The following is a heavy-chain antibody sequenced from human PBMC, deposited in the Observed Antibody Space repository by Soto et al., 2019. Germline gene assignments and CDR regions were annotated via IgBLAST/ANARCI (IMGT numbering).Heavy chain of an antibody. J-gene: IGHJ4*02. CDR3: ARSPVITAYYFDS. D-gene: IGHD1-20*01. CDR1: GASISSGDHY. V-gene: IGHV4-31*03. Sequence: QVHLQESGPGLVKPSQTLSLTCTVSGASISSGDHYWYWIRQHPGKGREWIGYIYYSEITSYNPSLKSRVTISLDTSSNQFSLKLNSVTAADTAVFYCARSPVITAYYFDSWGQGTLVAVSS. CDR2: IYYSEIT.